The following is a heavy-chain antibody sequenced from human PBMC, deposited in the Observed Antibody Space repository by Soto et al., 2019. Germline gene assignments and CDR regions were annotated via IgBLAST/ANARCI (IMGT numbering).Heavy chain of an antibody. CDR1: GFTFSSYG. Sequence: GGSLRLSCAASGFTFSSYGMHWVRQAPGKGLEWVAVIWYDGSNKYYADSVKGRFTISRDNSKNTLYLQMNSLRAEDTAVYYCATGYSSGWYVTSFPADLFDYWGQGTLVTVSS. V-gene: IGHV3-33*01. D-gene: IGHD6-19*01. J-gene: IGHJ4*02. CDR2: IWYDGSNK. CDR3: ATGYSSGWYVTSFPADLFDY.